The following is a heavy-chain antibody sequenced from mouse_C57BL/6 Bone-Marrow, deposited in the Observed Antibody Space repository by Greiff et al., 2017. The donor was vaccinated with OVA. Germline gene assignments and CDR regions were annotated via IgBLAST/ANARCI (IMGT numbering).Heavy chain of an antibody. J-gene: IGHJ1*03. CDR1: GYTFTSYW. D-gene: IGHD1-1*01. V-gene: IGHV1-55*01. Sequence: QVQLQQPGAELVKPGASVKMSCKASGYTFTSYWITWVKQRPGQGLEWIGDIYPGSGSTNYNEKFKSKATLTVDTSSSTAYMQLSSLTSEDSAVYYCAREDYYGSSYVTFDVWGTGTTVTVSS. CDR2: IYPGSGST. CDR3: AREDYYGSSYVTFDV.